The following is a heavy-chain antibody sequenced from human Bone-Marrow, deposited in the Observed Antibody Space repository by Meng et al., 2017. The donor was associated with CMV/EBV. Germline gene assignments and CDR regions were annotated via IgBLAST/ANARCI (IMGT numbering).Heavy chain of an antibody. D-gene: IGHD3-9*01. CDR1: GFTCSSYA. CDR2: ISYDGSNK. V-gene: IGHV3-30-3*01. CDR3: ARDYYHN. Sequence: VGGCGGAVVRPGRSLGLSCAACGFTCSSYAMHWVRQAPGKGLEWVAVISYDGSNKYYADSVKGRFTISRDNSKNTLYLQMNSLRAEDTAVYYCARDYYHNWGQGTLVTVSS. J-gene: IGHJ4*02.